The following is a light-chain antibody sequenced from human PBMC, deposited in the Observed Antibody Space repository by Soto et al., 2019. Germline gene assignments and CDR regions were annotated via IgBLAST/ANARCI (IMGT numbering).Light chain of an antibody. J-gene: IGKJ1*01. Sequence: EIVMTPSPATPSMSPGERATLSCRASQSVRSNLAWCQQKPGQAPKRLIYGASSRATGIPDRFSGSGSGTDFILTISSLEPEDCAVDFCQQRVSSPETFGQGTKVDI. CDR1: QSVRSN. CDR2: GAS. V-gene: IGKV3-20*01. CDR3: QQRVSSPET.